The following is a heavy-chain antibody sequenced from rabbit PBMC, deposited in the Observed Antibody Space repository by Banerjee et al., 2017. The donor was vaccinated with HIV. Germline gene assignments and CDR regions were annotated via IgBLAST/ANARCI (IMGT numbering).Heavy chain of an antibody. V-gene: IGHV1S40*01. J-gene: IGHJ4*01. CDR3: ARDSYGGSAYYFDL. Sequence: QSVEESGGRLVNPDESLTLTCKASGFTFSRYYMFWVRQAPGKGLEWIGCINTGSDSAYYASWAKGRFTISKTSSTTVTLQMTSLTAADTATYFCARDSYGGSAYYFDLWGPGTLVTVS. CDR2: INTGSDSA. D-gene: IGHD4-2*01. CDR1: GFTFSRYY.